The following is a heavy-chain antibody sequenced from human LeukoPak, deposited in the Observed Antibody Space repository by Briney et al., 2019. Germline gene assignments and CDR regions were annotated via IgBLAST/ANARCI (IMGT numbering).Heavy chain of an antibody. Sequence: GGPLSPSWAAPGFPFSSYWRTGARQAPGKGLDGLANIKQDGSEKYYVDSVKGRFTISGDNAKNSLYLQMNSLRAEDTAVYYCARDSYCSSTSCQYYYYGMDVWGQGTTVTVSS. J-gene: IGHJ6*02. V-gene: IGHV3-7*01. CDR2: IKQDGSEK. CDR3: ARDSYCSSTSCQYYYYGMDV. D-gene: IGHD2-2*01. CDR1: GFPFSSYW.